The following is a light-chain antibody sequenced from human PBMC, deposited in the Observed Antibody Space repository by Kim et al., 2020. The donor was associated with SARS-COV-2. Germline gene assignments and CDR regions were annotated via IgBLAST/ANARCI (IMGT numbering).Light chain of an antibody. CDR2: RAP. J-gene: IGKJ1*01. Sequence: EIVLTQSPGTLSLSPGERATLSCRASQSVTNSFLAWYQQKPGQAPRLLIYRAPSRATDIPDRFSGSGSGTDFTLTISRLEPEDFAVYYWQQYSNSRTFGQGTKVDIK. V-gene: IGKV3-20*01. CDR3: QQYSNSRT. CDR1: QSVTNSF.